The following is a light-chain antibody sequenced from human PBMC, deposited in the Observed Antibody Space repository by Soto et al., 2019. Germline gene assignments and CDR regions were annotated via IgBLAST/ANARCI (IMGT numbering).Light chain of an antibody. CDR1: SSDVGLYNY. J-gene: IGLJ2*01. Sequence: QSALTQPASVSRSPGQSSTISCTGSSSDVGLYNYVSWYQQHPGKAPKLMIYDVNDRPSGVSDRFSGSKSGNTASLTISGLQADDEADYFCSSYTSDTTHVVFGGGTKLTVL. CDR2: DVN. CDR3: SSYTSDTTHVV. V-gene: IGLV2-14*03.